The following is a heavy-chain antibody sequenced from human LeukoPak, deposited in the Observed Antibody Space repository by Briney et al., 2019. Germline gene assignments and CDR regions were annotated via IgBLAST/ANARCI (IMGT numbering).Heavy chain of an antibody. V-gene: IGHV4-39*01. CDR3: ARLGGTYDAFDI. Sequence: SETLSLTCTVSGGSINSSSSYWGWIRQPPGKGLEWIGNIYYSGSTYYNPSLKSRVTISVDTSRNQFSLKLSSVTAADTAVYYCARLGGTYDAFDIWGQGTMVTVSS. CDR1: GGSINSSSSY. CDR2: IYYSGST. D-gene: IGHD1-26*01. J-gene: IGHJ3*02.